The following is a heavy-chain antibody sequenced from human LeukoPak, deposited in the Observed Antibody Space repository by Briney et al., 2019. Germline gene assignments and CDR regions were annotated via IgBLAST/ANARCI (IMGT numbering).Heavy chain of an antibody. CDR3: ARDRGYYDSSGYLRPYFDY. D-gene: IGHD3-22*01. CDR2: ISSSSSTI. CDR1: GFTFSSYS. J-gene: IGHJ4*02. V-gene: IGHV3-48*01. Sequence: GGTLRLSCAASGFTFSSYSMNWVRQAPGKGLEWVSYISSSSSTIYYADSVKGRFTISRDNAKNSLYLQMNSLRAEDTAVYYCARDRGYYDSSGYLRPYFDYWGQGTLVTVSS.